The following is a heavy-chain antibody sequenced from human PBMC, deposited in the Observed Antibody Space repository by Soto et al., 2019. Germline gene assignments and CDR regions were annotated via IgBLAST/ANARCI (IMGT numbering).Heavy chain of an antibody. CDR1: GFTFSSYE. D-gene: IGHD1-7*01. J-gene: IGHJ4*02. Sequence: PGGSLRLSCAASGFTFSSYEMNWVRQAPGKGLEWVSYISSSATGAGTYYADSVKGRFTISRDNSKNTLYLQMTSLRADDTAVYYCAKDRRAGGNYGFYSDFWGQGALVTVSS. CDR2: ISSSATGAGT. CDR3: AKDRRAGGNYGFYSDF. V-gene: IGHV3-23*01.